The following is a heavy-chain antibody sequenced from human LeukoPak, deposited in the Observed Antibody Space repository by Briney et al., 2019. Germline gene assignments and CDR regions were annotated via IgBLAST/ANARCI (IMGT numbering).Heavy chain of an antibody. CDR3: VKGSYIVATTTFDY. CDR2: ISSNGGST. Sequence: PGGSLRLSCSASGFTFSSNAMHWVRQAPGKGLEYVSAISSNGGSTYYADSVKGRFTISRDNSKNTPYLQMSSLRAEDTAVYYCVKGSYIVATTTFDYWGQGTLVTVSS. J-gene: IGHJ4*02. V-gene: IGHV3-64D*06. CDR1: GFTFSSNA. D-gene: IGHD5-12*01.